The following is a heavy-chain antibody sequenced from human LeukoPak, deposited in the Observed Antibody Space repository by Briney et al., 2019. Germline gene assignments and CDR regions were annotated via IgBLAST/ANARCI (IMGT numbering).Heavy chain of an antibody. V-gene: IGHV3-23*01. CDR1: GFNFNNYN. Sequence: GGSLRLSCAAPGFNFNNYNMNWVRQAPGKGLQWLSVIGGDGTTYYADSVKGRFTVSRDNSENTLYLQMNSLRAEDTAVYYCAKGPYGLGIYYGMDVWGQGTTVTV. D-gene: IGHD3-10*01. CDR2: IGGDGTT. CDR3: AKGPYGLGIYYGMDV. J-gene: IGHJ6*02.